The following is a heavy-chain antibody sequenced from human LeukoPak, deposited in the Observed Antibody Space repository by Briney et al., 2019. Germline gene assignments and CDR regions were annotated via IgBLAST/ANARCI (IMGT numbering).Heavy chain of an antibody. V-gene: IGHV3-48*01. D-gene: IGHD2-15*01. J-gene: IGHJ4*02. Sequence: SGGSLRLSCAASGFTFSTYAMDWVRQTPGKGLEWVSYLSSSSSVIYHADSVKGRFTISRDNAKNSLYLQMNSLRAEDTAVYYCAKDEYCSGGSCYSGLNFDYWGQGTLVTVSS. CDR3: AKDEYCSGGSCYSGLNFDY. CDR1: GFTFSTYA. CDR2: LSSSSSVI.